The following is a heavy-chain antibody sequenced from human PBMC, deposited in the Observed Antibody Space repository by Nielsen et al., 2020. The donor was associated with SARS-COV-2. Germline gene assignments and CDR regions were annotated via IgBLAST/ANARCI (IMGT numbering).Heavy chain of an antibody. V-gene: IGHV3-23*01. Sequence: GGSLRLSCAASGFTFNIYAMAWVRRAPGRGLEWVSGTSASGASTYYADSVKGRFSISRDNSKNTLYLQMNSLRAEDTAVYYCAKSMIKNYYGSGKSYGMDVWGQGTTVTVSS. CDR1: GFTFNIYA. J-gene: IGHJ6*02. D-gene: IGHD3-10*01. CDR3: AKSMIKNYYGSGKSYGMDV. CDR2: TSASGAST.